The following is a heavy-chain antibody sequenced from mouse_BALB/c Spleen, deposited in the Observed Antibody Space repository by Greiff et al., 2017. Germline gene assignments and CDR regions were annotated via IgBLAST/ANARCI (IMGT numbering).Heavy chain of an antibody. CDR1: GFAFSSYD. CDR3: ARHRYDYAMDY. J-gene: IGHJ4*01. Sequence: EVHLVESGGGLVKPGGSLKLSCAASGFAFSSYDMSWVRQTPEKRLEWVAYISSGGGSTYYPDTVKGRFTISRDNAKNTLYLQMSSLKSEDTAKYYCARHRYDYAMDYWGQGTSVTVSS. V-gene: IGHV5-12-1*01. CDR2: ISSGGGST. D-gene: IGHD2-14*01.